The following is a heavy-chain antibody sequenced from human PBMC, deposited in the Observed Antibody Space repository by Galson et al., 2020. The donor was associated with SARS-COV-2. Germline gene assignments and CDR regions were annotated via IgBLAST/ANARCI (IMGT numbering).Heavy chain of an antibody. J-gene: IGHJ5*02. CDR1: GYTFTSYD. Sequence: ASVKVSFKASGYTFTSYDINWVRQATGQGLKWMGWMNPNRGNTGYAQKFQGRVTMTRNTSISTAYMELSSLRSADDAVYYCARGEAAAGNNWFDPWGQGTLVTVSS. CDR2: MNPNRGNT. CDR3: ARGEAAAGNNWFDP. V-gene: IGHV1-8*01. D-gene: IGHD6-13*01.